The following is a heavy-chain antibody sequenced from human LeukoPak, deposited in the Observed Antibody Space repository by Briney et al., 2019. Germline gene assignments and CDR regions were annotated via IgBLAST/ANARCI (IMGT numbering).Heavy chain of an antibody. Sequence: GGSLRLSCAASGFTFSSYAMSWVRQAPGKGLEWVSGISGSGDNTYYADSVKGRFTISRDNSKNTLYVQVNSLGTEDTAAYYCARVDPGPEKYYFDYWGQGTLVTVSS. CDR3: ARVDPGPEKYYFDY. CDR1: GFTFSSYA. J-gene: IGHJ4*02. CDR2: ISGSGDNT. V-gene: IGHV3-23*01.